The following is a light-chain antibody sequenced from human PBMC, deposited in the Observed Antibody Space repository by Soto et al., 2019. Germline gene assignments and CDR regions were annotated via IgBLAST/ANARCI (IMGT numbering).Light chain of an antibody. J-gene: IGKJ4*01. V-gene: IGKV4-1*01. CDR1: QSVLYSSNNKNY. Sequence: DIVMTQSPDSLAVSLGERATINCKSSQSVLYSSNNKNYLAWYQQKPGQPPKLLIYWASTRESGVPDRFSGSGSGTDFTLTISSLQAEDVAVYYGQQYYSTPSVGGGTKVEIK. CDR3: QQYYSTPS. CDR2: WAS.